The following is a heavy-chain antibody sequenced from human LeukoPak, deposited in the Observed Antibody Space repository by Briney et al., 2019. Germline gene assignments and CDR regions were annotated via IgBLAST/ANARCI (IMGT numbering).Heavy chain of an antibody. CDR2: ISGSGGST. Sequence: PGGSLRLSCAASGFTFSSYGMSWVRQAPGKGLEWVSAISGSGGSTYYADSVKGRFTISRDNSKNTLYLQMNSLRAEDTAVYYCAKGRDYGDWIKYYFDYWGQGTLVTVSS. D-gene: IGHD4-17*01. CDR1: GFTFSSYG. V-gene: IGHV3-23*01. CDR3: AKGRDYGDWIKYYFDY. J-gene: IGHJ4*02.